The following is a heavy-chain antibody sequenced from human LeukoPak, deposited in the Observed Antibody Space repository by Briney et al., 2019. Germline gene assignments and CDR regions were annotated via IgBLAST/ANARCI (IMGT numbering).Heavy chain of an antibody. CDR2: INAGNGNT. CDR1: GYTFTSYA. J-gene: IGHJ4*02. D-gene: IGHD5-12*01. V-gene: IGHV1-3*01. CDR3: ARLGSGYDSYDY. Sequence: ASVKVSCKASGYTFTSYAMHWVRQAPGQRLEWMGWINAGNGNTKYSQKFQGRVTITRDTSASTAYMELSSLRSEDTAVYYCARLGSGYDSYDYWGQGTLVTVSS.